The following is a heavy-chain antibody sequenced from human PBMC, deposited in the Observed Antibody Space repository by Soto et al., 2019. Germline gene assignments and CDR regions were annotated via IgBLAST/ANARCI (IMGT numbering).Heavy chain of an antibody. D-gene: IGHD2-8*01. CDR1: GGTFSSYG. CDR3: ARSSPNWTNGVCYGMRWVDP. J-gene: IGHJ5*02. Sequence: QVQLVQSGAEVKKPGSSVKVSCKASGGTFSSYGISWVRQAPGQGLEWMGGIIPIFATANYAQKFQGRVTITADESTSTAYMELSSLRSEETAVYYWARSSPNWTNGVCYGMRWVDPWGQGNRVTVSS. CDR2: IIPIFATA. V-gene: IGHV1-69*01.